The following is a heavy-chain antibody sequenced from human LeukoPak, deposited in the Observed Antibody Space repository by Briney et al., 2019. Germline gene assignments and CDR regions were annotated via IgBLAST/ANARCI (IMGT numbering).Heavy chain of an antibody. Sequence: GGSLRLSCAASGFTFSSYSMNWVRQAPGKGLEWVSYISSSSSTIYYADSVKGRFTISRDNAKNSLYLQMNSLRAEDTAVYYCARGRGYGDVKGIIDYWGQGTLVTVSS. CDR1: GFTFSSYS. J-gene: IGHJ4*02. CDR2: ISSSSSTI. CDR3: ARGRGYGDVKGIIDY. V-gene: IGHV3-48*01. D-gene: IGHD4-17*01.